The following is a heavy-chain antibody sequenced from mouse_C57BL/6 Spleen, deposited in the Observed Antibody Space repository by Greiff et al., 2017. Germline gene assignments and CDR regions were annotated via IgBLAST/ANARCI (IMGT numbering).Heavy chain of an antibody. CDR2: INYDGSST. D-gene: IGHD4-1*01. J-gene: IGHJ1*03. CDR1: GFTFSDYY. CDR3: ARDNWGHWYFDV. V-gene: IGHV5-16*01. Sequence: EVKLVESEGGLVQPGSSMKLSCTASGFTFSDYYMAWVRQVPEKGLEWVANINYDGSSTYYLDSLKSRFIISRDNAKNILYLQMSSLKSEDTATYYCARDNWGHWYFDVWGTGTTVTVSS.